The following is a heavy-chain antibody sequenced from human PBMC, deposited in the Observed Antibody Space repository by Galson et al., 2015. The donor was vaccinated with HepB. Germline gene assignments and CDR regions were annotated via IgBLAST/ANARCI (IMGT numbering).Heavy chain of an antibody. J-gene: IGHJ4*02. CDR3: ARLEAQEGIAAAIDY. CDR2: IYPGDSDT. D-gene: IGHD6-13*01. V-gene: IGHV5-51*01. Sequence: QSGAEVKKPGESLKISCKGSGYSFTSYWIGWVRQMPGKGLEWMGIIYPGDSDTRYSPSFQGQVTISADKSISTAYLQWSSLKASDTAMYYCARLEAQEGIAAAIDYWGQGTLVTVSS. CDR1: GYSFTSYW.